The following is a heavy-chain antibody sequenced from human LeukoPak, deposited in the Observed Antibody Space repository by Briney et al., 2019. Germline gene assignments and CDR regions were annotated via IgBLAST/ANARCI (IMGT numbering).Heavy chain of an antibody. CDR1: GFTFSSYS. CDR3: ALTTQDYYGMDV. D-gene: IGHD4-17*01. CDR2: ISSSGSTI. V-gene: IGHV3-48*04. Sequence: GGSLRLSCSASGFTFSSYSMNWVRRAPGKGLEWVSYISSSGSTIYYADSVKGRFTISRDNAKNSLYLQMNSLRAEDTAVYYCALTTQDYYGMDVWGQGTTVTVSS. J-gene: IGHJ6*02.